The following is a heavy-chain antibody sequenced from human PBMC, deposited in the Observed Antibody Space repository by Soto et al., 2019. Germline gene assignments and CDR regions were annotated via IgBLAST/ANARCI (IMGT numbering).Heavy chain of an antibody. J-gene: IGHJ6*03. CDR1: ASSISSYY. CDR3: ARAATYYDILTGYGYYYYYMDV. CDR2: IYYSGST. Sequence: SETLSLTCTVSASSISSYYWSWIRQPPGKGLEWIGYIYYSGSTNYNPSLKSRVTISVDQSKNQFSLKLSSVTAADTAVYYCARAATYYDILTGYGYYYYYMDVWGKGTTVTVSS. V-gene: IGHV4-59*01. D-gene: IGHD3-9*01.